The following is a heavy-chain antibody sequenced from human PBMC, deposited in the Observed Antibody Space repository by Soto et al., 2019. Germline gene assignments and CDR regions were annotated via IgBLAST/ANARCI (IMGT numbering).Heavy chain of an antibody. Sequence: GGSLRLSCASSGFTFSSYGMHLVRQAPGKGLEWVAVISYDGSNKYYADSVKGRFTISRDNSKNTLYLQMNSLRAEDTAVYYCAKGYVDTAMVSFDYWGQGTLVTVSS. V-gene: IGHV3-30*18. CDR3: AKGYVDTAMVSFDY. J-gene: IGHJ4*02. CDR1: GFTFSSYG. CDR2: ISYDGSNK. D-gene: IGHD5-18*01.